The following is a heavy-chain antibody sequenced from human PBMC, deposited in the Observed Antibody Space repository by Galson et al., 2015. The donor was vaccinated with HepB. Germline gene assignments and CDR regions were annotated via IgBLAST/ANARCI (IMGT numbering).Heavy chain of an antibody. V-gene: IGHV1-46*03. D-gene: IGHD3-22*01. J-gene: IGHJ5*02. CDR1: GYTFTSYY. Sequence: SVKVSCKASGYTFTSYYMHWVRQAPGQGLEWMGIINPSGGSTSYAQKFQGRVTMTRDTSTSTVYMELSSLRSEDTAVYYCARGNSDSSGYRNWFDPWGQGTLVTVSS. CDR3: ARGNSDSSGYRNWFDP. CDR2: INPSGGST.